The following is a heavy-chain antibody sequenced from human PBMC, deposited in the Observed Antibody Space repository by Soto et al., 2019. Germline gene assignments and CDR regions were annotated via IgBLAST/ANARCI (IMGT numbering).Heavy chain of an antibody. V-gene: IGHV4-34*01. Sequence: ETLSLTCAVYGGSFSGYYWSWIRQPPGKGLEWIGEINHSGSTNYNPSLKNRVTISVDTSKNQFSLKLSSVTAADTAVYYCARSIDPWGQGTLVTVSS. CDR3: ARSIDP. J-gene: IGHJ5*02. CDR2: INHSGST. CDR1: GGSFSGYY.